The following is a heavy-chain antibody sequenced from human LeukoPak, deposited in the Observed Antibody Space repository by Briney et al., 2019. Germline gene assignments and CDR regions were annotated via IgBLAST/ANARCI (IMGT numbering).Heavy chain of an antibody. CDR2: INPNSGGT. CDR3: ARDDPSDYVDFDY. CDR1: GYTFTGYY. Sequence: ASVKVSCKASGYTFTGYYMHWVRQAPGQGLEWMGWINPNSGGTNYAQKFQGRVTMTRDTSISTAYMELSRLRSDDTAVYYCARDDPSDYVDFDYWGQGVLVTVSS. V-gene: IGHV1-2*02. D-gene: IGHD4-17*01. J-gene: IGHJ4*02.